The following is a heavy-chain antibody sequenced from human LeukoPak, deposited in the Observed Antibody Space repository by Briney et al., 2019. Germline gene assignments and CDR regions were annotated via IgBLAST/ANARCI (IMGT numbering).Heavy chain of an antibody. CDR3: AKDQDPHSYGSGSYAPFDY. CDR2: ISGSGGST. CDR1: GFSVSANY. V-gene: IGHV3-23*01. J-gene: IGHJ4*02. Sequence: PGGSLRLSCVGSGFSVSANYMTWVRQAPGKGLEWVSHISGSGGSTKYSGSVKGRFTISRDNSKNTLYLQINSLRADDTAVYYCAKDQDPHSYGSGSYAPFDYWGQGTLVTVSS. D-gene: IGHD3-10*01.